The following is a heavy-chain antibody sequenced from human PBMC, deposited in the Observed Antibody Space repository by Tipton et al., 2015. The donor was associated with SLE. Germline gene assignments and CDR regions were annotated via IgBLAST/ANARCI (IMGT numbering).Heavy chain of an antibody. D-gene: IGHD2-15*01. Sequence: TLSLTCTAHGGSFSGYYWTWIRQPPGKGLEWIGEISHSGSTFYNPSLKSRVTISLDTSKYFSLELSSVTAADTAMYYCATGYCSGGTCHGFQYWGQGVLVAVSS. V-gene: IGHV4-34*01. CDR3: ATGYCSGGTCHGFQY. CDR1: GGSFSGYY. J-gene: IGHJ4*02. CDR2: ISHSGST.